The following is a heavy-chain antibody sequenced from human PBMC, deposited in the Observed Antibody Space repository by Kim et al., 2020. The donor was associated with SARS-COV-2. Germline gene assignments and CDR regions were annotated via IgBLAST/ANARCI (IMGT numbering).Heavy chain of an antibody. CDR1: GYTLTTYD. D-gene: IGHD3-9*01. V-gene: IGHV1-8*02. J-gene: IGHJ4*02. CDR2: MNSNIGNS. CDR3: ARGVRTISNYDY. Sequence: ASVKVSCKASGYTLTTYDLYWVRQATGQGLEGMGLMNSNIGNSGYAQKFQGRVTMTMDPSITTAYMELSSLRSEDTAVYYCARGVRTISNYDYWGQGTLVTVSS.